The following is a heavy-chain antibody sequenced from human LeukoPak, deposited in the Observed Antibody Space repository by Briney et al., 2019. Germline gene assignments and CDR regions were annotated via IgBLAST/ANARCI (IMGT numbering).Heavy chain of an antibody. CDR2: IYYSGTT. CDR3: ARDQGAVAGIDP. CDR1: GGSISSSSYY. D-gene: IGHD6-19*01. J-gene: IGHJ5*02. V-gene: IGHV4-39*07. Sequence: SETLSLTCTVSGGSISSSSYYWGWIRQPPGKGLEWIGSIYYSGTTYYNPSLESRVTISIDTSKNQFSVKLTSVTAADTAVYYCARDQGAVAGIDPWGQGTLVTVSS.